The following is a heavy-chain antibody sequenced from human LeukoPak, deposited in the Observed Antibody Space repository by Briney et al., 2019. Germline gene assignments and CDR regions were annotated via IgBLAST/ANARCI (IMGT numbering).Heavy chain of an antibody. CDR2: ISYDGSNK. CDR1: GFTFSSYA. V-gene: IGHV3-30*04. Sequence: GSLRLSCAASGFTFSSYAMHWVRPAPGKGLEWVAVISYDGSNKYYADSVKGRFTISRDNSKNTLYLQMNSLRAEDTAVYYCARDRLTFDYWGQGTLVTVSS. D-gene: IGHD2-8*01. J-gene: IGHJ4*02. CDR3: ARDRLTFDY.